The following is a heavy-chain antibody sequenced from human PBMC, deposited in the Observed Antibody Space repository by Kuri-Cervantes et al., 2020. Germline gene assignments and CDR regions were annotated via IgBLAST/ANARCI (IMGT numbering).Heavy chain of an antibody. CDR1: GFTFDDYA. V-gene: IGHV3-30*01. CDR2: ISYDGSNK. D-gene: IGHD2-2*01. J-gene: IGHJ6*03. CDR3: ARPALVSSYYYMDV. Sequence: GGSLRLSCAASGFTFDDYAMHWVRQAPGKGLEWVAVISYDGSNKYYADSVKGRFTISRDNSKNTLYLQMNSLRAEDTAVYYCARPALVSSYYYMDVWGKGTTVTVSS.